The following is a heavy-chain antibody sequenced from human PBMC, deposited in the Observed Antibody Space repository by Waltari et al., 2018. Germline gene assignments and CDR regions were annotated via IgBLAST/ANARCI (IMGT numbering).Heavy chain of an antibody. CDR1: GRPMSRTFL. CDR2: VHGSGKT. V-gene: IGHV4-4*02. CDR3: ARDRGRGLYLDS. D-gene: IGHD2-15*01. Sequence: QLQLQQSGPGLVTPSESLTLTCAVSGRPMSRTFLWSWVRQSPGKGLGWIGQVHGSGKTNYNPSLASRVTISLDTSNNQFSLKVSSATAADTAMYYCARDRGRGLYLDSWGQGTLVTVSP. J-gene: IGHJ4*02.